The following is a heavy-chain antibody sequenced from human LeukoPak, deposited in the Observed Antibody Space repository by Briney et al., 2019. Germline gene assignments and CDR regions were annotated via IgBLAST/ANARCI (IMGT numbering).Heavy chain of an antibody. CDR3: ARYLSYGSGTSFGY. D-gene: IGHD3-10*01. J-gene: IGHJ4*02. V-gene: IGHV3-30*02. CDR1: GFTFNKRG. Sequence: GGSLRLSCAASGFTFNKRGMHWVRQPPGKGLEWVAFIRYDGGIKHYADSVKGRFTLSRDNSKNTLYLQMNSLRAEDTAVYYCARYLSYGSGTSFGYWGQGTLVTISS. CDR2: IRYDGGIK.